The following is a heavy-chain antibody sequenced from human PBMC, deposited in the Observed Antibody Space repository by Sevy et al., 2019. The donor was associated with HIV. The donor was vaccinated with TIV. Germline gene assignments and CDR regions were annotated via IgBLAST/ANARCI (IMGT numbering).Heavy chain of an antibody. J-gene: IGHJ6*02. CDR2: ISYDGSNK. Sequence: GGSLRLSCAASGFTFSSYAMHWVRQTPGKGLEWVAVISYDGSNKYYADSVKGRFTISRDNSKNTLYLQMNSLRAEDTAVYYCARDSRRLVVYYYGMDVWGQGTTVTVSS. D-gene: IGHD3-9*01. CDR3: ARDSRRLVVYYYGMDV. V-gene: IGHV3-30*04. CDR1: GFTFSSYA.